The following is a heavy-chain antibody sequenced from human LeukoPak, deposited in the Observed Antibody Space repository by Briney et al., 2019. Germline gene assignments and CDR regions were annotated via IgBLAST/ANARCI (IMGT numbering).Heavy chain of an antibody. Sequence: GGSRRPSCAASGFTFSSYWIHWVRQAPGKGLVWVSRINSDGSSTSYADSVKGRFTISRDNAKNTLYLQMNSLRAEDTAVYYCARAPHNWRPNDAFDIWGQGPMVTVSS. J-gene: IGHJ3*02. V-gene: IGHV3-74*01. CDR3: ARAPHNWRPNDAFDI. D-gene: IGHD1-20*01. CDR1: GFTFSSYW. CDR2: INSDGSST.